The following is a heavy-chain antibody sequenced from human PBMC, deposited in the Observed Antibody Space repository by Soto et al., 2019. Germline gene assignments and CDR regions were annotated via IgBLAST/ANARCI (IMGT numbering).Heavy chain of an antibody. J-gene: IGHJ5*02. Sequence: GESLKISCRGSGYSFTSYWIRWVRQMPGKGLEWMGRIDPSDSYTNYSPSFQGHVTISADKSISTAYLQWSSLKASDTAMYYCARQGIWSGYYDWFDPWGQGTLVTVSS. V-gene: IGHV5-10-1*01. CDR2: IDPSDSYT. D-gene: IGHD3-3*01. CDR3: ARQGIWSGYYDWFDP. CDR1: GYSFTSYW.